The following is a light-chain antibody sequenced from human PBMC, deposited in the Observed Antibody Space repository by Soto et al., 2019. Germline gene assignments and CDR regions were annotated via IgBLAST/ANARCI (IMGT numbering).Light chain of an antibody. CDR1: QSVSSN. CDR3: QQYNNWPPWS. V-gene: IGKV3-15*01. Sequence: IVMTQSPATLSVSPGERVSLSCRASQSVSSNLAWYQYTPGQAPRLLIYGASTRATGIPARFSGSGSGTEFTLTISSLQSEDFAVYYCQQYNNWPPWSFGQGIKVVI. CDR2: GAS. J-gene: IGKJ1*01.